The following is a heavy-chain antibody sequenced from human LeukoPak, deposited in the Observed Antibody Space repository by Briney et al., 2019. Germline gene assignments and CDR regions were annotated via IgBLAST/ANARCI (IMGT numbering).Heavy chain of an antibody. J-gene: IGHJ2*01. CDR2: MNPNSGNT. CDR3: ARGPGYDFWSGYARWYFDL. D-gene: IGHD3-3*01. CDR1: GYTFTSYD. Sequence: ASVKVPCKASGYTFTSYDINWVRQATGQGLEWMGWMNPNSGNTGYAQKFQGRVTITRNTSISTAYMELSSLRSEDTAVYYCARGPGYDFWSGYARWYFDLWGRGTLVTVSS. V-gene: IGHV1-8*03.